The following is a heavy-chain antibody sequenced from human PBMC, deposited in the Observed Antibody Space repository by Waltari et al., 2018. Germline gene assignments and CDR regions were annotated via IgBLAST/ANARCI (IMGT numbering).Heavy chain of an antibody. J-gene: IGHJ4*02. V-gene: IGHV3-7*04. CDR2: IKQDGSEK. CDR1: GFTFSSYW. D-gene: IGHD3-16*01. Sequence: GLVQPGGSLRLSCAASGFTFSSYWMSWVRQAPGKGLEWVANIKQDGSEKYYVDSVKGRFTISRDNAKNSLYLQMNSLRAEDTAVYYCARDLRRLRLGTTGHFDYWGQGTLVTVSS. CDR3: ARDLRRLRLGTTGHFDY.